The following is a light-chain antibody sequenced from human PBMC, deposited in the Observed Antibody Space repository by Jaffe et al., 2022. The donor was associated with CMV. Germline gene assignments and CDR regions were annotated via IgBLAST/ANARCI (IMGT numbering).Light chain of an antibody. CDR3: QQRRYWPIT. Sequence: EIVLTQSPATLSLSPGERATLSCRASQSVSSFLAWYQQKPGQAPRLLIYDASNRATGIPARFSGSGSGTDFTLTISSLGPEDFAVYFCQQRRYWPITFGQGTRLEIK. V-gene: IGKV3-11*01. J-gene: IGKJ5*01. CDR1: QSVSSF. CDR2: DAS.